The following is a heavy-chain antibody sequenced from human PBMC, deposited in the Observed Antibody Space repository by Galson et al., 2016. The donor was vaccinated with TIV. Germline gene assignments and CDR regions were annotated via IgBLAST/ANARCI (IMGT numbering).Heavy chain of an antibody. J-gene: IGHJ5*02. CDR3: ARVDNSYWFGP. Sequence: SLRLSCATSGFTFGSYGMHWVRQAPGQGLQWVAYISFDGSEQYYRDSVKGRFTISRDRDTLFLQMNSLRRDDTAAYYCARVDNSYWFGPWGHGTLVTVSS. CDR2: ISFDGSEQ. V-gene: IGHV3-30*19. D-gene: IGHD5-24*01. CDR1: GFTFGSYG.